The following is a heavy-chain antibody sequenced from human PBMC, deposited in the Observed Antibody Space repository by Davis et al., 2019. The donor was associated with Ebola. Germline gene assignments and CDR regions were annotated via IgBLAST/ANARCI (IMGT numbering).Heavy chain of an antibody. Sequence: GESLKISCAASGFAFSSYWMTWVRQAPGKGLEWVSSISSSSSYIYYADSVKGRFTISRDNAKNSLYLQMNSLRAEDTAVYYCANLVVRGVINYPGYWGQGTLVTVSS. D-gene: IGHD3-10*01. CDR1: GFAFSSYW. CDR2: ISSSSSYI. V-gene: IGHV3-21*01. J-gene: IGHJ4*02. CDR3: ANLVVRGVINYPGY.